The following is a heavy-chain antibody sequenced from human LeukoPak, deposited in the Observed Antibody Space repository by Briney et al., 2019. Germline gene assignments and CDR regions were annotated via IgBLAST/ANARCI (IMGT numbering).Heavy chain of an antibody. Sequence: GASVKVSCKASGYTFTGYYMHWVRRAPGQGLEWMGWINPNSGGTNYAQKFQGRVTMTRDTSISTAYMELSRLRSDDTAVYYCARTCSMIVVDHPDDYFDYWGQGTLVTVSS. D-gene: IGHD3-22*01. J-gene: IGHJ4*02. CDR3: ARTCSMIVVDHPDDYFDY. CDR1: GYTFTGYY. CDR2: INPNSGGT. V-gene: IGHV1-2*02.